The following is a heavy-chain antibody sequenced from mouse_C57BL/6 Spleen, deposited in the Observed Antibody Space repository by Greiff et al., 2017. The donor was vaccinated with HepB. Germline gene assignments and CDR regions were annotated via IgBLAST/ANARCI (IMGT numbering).Heavy chain of an antibody. V-gene: IGHV3-6*01. CDR2: ISYDGSN. Sequence: EVQLQESGPGLVKPSQSLSLTCSVTGYSITSGYYWNWIRQFPGNKLEWMGYISYDGSNNYNPSLKNRISITRDTSKNQFFRKLNSVTTEDTATYYCARNYGSVFDYWGQGTTLTVSS. CDR1: GYSITSGYY. D-gene: IGHD1-1*01. J-gene: IGHJ2*01. CDR3: ARNYGSVFDY.